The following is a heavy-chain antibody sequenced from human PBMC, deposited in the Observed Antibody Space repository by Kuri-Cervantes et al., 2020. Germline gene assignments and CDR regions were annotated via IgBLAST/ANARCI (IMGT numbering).Heavy chain of an antibody. CDR3: ARSRGYSGYDLLTFDS. J-gene: IGHJ4*02. V-gene: IGHV2-70*17. Sequence: SGPTLAQPTQTLTLTCSFSDYSRTTSGLSVGWIRQPPGKAREWHARSDWDDDKFYRTCLKSRLSISTDTSKNQMFLTMTNMDLVDPAAYYCARSRGYSGYDLLTFDSWGKGTLVTVSS. CDR2: SDWDDDK. CDR1: DYSRTTSGLS. D-gene: IGHD5-12*01.